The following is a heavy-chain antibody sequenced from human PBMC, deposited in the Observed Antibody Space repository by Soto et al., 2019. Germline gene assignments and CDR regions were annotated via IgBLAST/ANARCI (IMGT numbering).Heavy chain of an antibody. CDR2: IHSSGSI. D-gene: IGHD3-22*01. CDR3: ARDLDGLHDDTSGPFPRPG. J-gene: IGHJ4*02. Sequence: PSETLSLTCTVSGGSISSDGYYWSWIRQAPGRGLEWIGYIHSSGSIYYNPSLKRRATMSIDTAGHQFFLKVSSVTVADTAVYYCARDLDGLHDDTSGPFPRPGWGQGTLVTVSS. V-gene: IGHV4-30-4*01. CDR1: GGSISSDGYY.